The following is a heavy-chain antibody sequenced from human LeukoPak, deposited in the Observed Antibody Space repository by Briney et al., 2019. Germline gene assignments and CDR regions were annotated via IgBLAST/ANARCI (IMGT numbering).Heavy chain of an antibody. J-gene: IGHJ3*02. Sequence: SETLSLTCTVPGGSISSSSYYWGRIRQPPGKGLEWIGSIYYSGSTYYTPSLKSRVTISVDTSKNQFSLKLTSVTAADTAVYYCAREPRSYGSGRRRDAFDIWGQGTMVTVSS. D-gene: IGHD2-15*01. CDR1: GGSISSSSYY. V-gene: IGHV4-39*07. CDR3: AREPRSYGSGRRRDAFDI. CDR2: IYYSGST.